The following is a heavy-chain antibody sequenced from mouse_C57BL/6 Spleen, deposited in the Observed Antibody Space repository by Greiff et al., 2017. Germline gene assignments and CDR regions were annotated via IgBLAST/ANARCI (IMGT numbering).Heavy chain of an antibody. CDR3: ARIGDYDSAWFAY. D-gene: IGHD2-4*01. CDR2: IFPGSGST. Sequence: QVQLQQSGPELVKPGASVTISCKASGYTFTDYYINWVKQRPGQGLEWIGWIFPGSGSTYYNEKFKGKATLTVDKSSSTAYMLLSSLTSEDSAVYFCARIGDYDSAWFAYWGQGTLVTVSA. CDR1: GYTFTDYY. V-gene: IGHV1-75*01. J-gene: IGHJ3*01.